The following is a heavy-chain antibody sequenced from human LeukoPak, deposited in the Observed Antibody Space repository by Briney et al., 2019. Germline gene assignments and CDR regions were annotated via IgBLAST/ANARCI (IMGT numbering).Heavy chain of an antibody. Sequence: TGGSLRLSCAAFGFTFSSYSMNWVRQAPGKGLEWVSYISSSSSTIYYADSVKGRFTISRDNAKNSLYLQMNSLRAEDTAVYYCARDLNDFWSGYSYDYWGQGTLVTVSS. V-gene: IGHV3-48*01. CDR2: ISSSSSTI. CDR1: GFTFSSYS. CDR3: ARDLNDFWSGYSYDY. J-gene: IGHJ4*02. D-gene: IGHD3-3*01.